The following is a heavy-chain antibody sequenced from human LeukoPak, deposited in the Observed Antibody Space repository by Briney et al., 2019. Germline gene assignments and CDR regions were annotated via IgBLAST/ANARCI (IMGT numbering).Heavy chain of an antibody. CDR2: IKQDGSEK. Sequence: PGGSLRLSCTVSGFTFSTYWMTWVRQAPGKGLEWVANIKQDGSEKYYVDSVKGRFTISRDNAKNSLYLQMNSLRAEDTAVYYCARSRIEDYWGQGTLVTVSS. J-gene: IGHJ4*02. CDR3: ARSRIEDY. V-gene: IGHV3-7*01. CDR1: GFTFSTYW.